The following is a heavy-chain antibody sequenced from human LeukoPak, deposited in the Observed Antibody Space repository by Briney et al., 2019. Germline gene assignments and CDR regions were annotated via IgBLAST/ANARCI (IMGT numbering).Heavy chain of an antibody. D-gene: IGHD5-18*01. CDR2: ISFDGSNR. CDR1: GFTFDTYA. CDR3: AKDAHTYGNNWFDP. Sequence: GRSLRLSCEASGFTFDTYAIHWVRQAPGKGLEWVAVISFDGSNRYYADSVKGRFTISRDNSKNTVYLQMTSLRTEDTAVYYCAKDAHTYGNNWFDPWGQGTLVTVSS. V-gene: IGHV3-30*18. J-gene: IGHJ5*02.